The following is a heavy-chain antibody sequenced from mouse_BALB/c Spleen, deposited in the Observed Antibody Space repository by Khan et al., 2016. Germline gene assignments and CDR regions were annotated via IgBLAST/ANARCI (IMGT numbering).Heavy chain of an antibody. CDR1: AFDIKDTY. D-gene: IGHD2-10*02. CDR2: IDPANGNT. Sequence: VQLQQPGAELVKPGASVKLSCTASAFDIKDTYLHWVKQRPEQGLEWFGRIDPANGNTKYDPKIQDSATIITDTLSNTAYLQLTSLTSEDTADYYCALYGKRVYWNFDVWGAGTTVTVTS. CDR3: ALYGKRVYWNFDV. V-gene: IGHV14-3*02. J-gene: IGHJ1*01.